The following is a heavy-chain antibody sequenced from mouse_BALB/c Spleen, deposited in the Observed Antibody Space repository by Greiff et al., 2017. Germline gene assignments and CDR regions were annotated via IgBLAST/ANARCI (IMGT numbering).Heavy chain of an antibody. Sequence: EVQLVESGGGLVKPGGSLKLSCAASGFTFSSYTMSWVRQTPEKRLEWVATISSGGSYTYYPDSVKGRFTISRDNAKNTLYLQMSSLKSEDTAMYYCTREGPRWCDYWGQGTTLTVSS. CDR1: GFTFSSYT. D-gene: IGHD1-1*02. V-gene: IGHV5-6-4*01. CDR3: TREGPRWCDY. CDR2: ISSGGSYT. J-gene: IGHJ2*01.